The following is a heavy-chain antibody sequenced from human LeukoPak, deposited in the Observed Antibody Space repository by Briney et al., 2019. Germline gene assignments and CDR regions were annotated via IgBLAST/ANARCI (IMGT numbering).Heavy chain of an antibody. CDR1: GYTFTSYY. V-gene: IGHV1-2*02. J-gene: IGHJ4*02. Sequence: GASVKVSCKASGYTFTSYYMHWVRQAPGQGLEWMGWINPNSGGTNYAQKFQGRVTMTRDTSISTAYMELSRLRSDDTAVYYCARDSAVAGRLAFDYWGQGTLVTVSS. CDR2: INPNSGGT. D-gene: IGHD6-19*01. CDR3: ARDSAVAGRLAFDY.